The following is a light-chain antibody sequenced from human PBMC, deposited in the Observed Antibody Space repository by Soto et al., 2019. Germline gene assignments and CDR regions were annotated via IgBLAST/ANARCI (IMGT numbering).Light chain of an antibody. CDR1: SSDVGSYNL. Sequence: QSVLTQPASVSGSPGQSITISCTGTSSDVGSYNLVSWYQQHPGKAPKLMIYEVSDRPSGVSNRFSGSKSGNTASLTISGLQTEDEADYYCCSYTSISTSAVFGGGTKLTVL. CDR2: EVS. CDR3: CSYTSISTSAV. J-gene: IGLJ2*01. V-gene: IGLV2-14*02.